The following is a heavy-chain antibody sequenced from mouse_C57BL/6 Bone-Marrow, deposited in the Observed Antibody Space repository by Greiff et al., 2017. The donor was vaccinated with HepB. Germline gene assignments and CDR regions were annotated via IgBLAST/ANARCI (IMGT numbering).Heavy chain of an antibody. CDR1: GYTFTDYE. CDR3: TRSFDGYYGGY. Sequence: QVQLKESGAELVRPGASVTLSCKASGYTFTDYEMHWVKQTPVHGLEWIGAIDPETGGTAYNQKFKGKAILTADKSSSTAYMELRSLTSEDSAVYYCTRSFDGYYGGYWGQGTTLTVSS. V-gene: IGHV1-15*01. CDR2: IDPETGGT. J-gene: IGHJ2*01. D-gene: IGHD2-3*01.